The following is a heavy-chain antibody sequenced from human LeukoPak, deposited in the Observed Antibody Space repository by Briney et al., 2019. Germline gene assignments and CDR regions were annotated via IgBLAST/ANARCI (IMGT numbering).Heavy chain of an antibody. J-gene: IGHJ6*03. Sequence: GASVKVSCKASGYTFTSYGINWVRQAPGQGLEWMGWISAYNGNTNYAQELQGRVTMTRNTSIRTAYLEMSSLRSEATAVYYCARGRGYYGSGSYYALLRPKAPPHYYMDVWGKGTTVTISS. CDR1: GYTFTSYG. CDR2: ISAYNGNT. CDR3: ARGRGYYGSGSYYALLRPKAPPHYYMDV. D-gene: IGHD3-10*01. V-gene: IGHV1-18*01.